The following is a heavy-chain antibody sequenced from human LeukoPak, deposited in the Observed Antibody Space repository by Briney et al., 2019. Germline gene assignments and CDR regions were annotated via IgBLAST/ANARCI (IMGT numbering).Heavy chain of an antibody. Sequence: HSGGSLRLSCAASGFTFDDYTMHWARQAPGKGLGWVSLISWDGGSTYYADSVKGRFTISRDNSKNSLYLQMNSLRTEDTALYYCAKAGYCSGGSCYDYMDVWGKGTTVTVSS. CDR3: AKAGYCSGGSCYDYMDV. J-gene: IGHJ6*03. V-gene: IGHV3-43*01. CDR2: ISWDGGST. CDR1: GFTFDDYT. D-gene: IGHD2-15*01.